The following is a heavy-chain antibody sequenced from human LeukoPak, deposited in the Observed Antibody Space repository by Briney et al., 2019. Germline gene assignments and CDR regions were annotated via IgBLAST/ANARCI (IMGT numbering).Heavy chain of an antibody. J-gene: IGHJ6*03. CDR3: ATNGYYCMDV. CDR1: GYTFTTYGM. D-gene: IGHD2-8*01. V-gene: IGHV4-4*02. CDR2: IYHSGGT. Sequence: GTLRLSCVGSGYTFTTYGMSWVRQPPGKGLEWIGEIYHSGGTNYNPSLKSRITISVDKSQNQFSLKVNSLTAADTAVYYCATNGYYCMDVWGKGTTVTVSS.